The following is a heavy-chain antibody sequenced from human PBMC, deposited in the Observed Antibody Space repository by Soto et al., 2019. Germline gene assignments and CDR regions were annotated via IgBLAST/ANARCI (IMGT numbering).Heavy chain of an antibody. J-gene: IGHJ5*02. CDR3: ARPKASGYSSSWVLEFDP. CDR2: IWYDGSNK. V-gene: IGHV3-33*01. Sequence: GGSLRLSCAASGFTFSSYGMHWVRQAPGKGLEWVAVIWYDGSNKYYADSVKGRFTISRDNSKNTLYLQMNSLRAEDTAVYYFARPKASGYSSSWVLEFDPWGQGTLVTVSS. D-gene: IGHD6-13*01. CDR1: GFTFSSYG.